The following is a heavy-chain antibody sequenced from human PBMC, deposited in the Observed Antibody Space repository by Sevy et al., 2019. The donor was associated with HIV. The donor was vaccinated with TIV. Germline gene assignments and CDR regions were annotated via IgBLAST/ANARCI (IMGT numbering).Heavy chain of an antibody. D-gene: IGHD2-21*01. J-gene: IGHJ1*01. Sequence: GGSLRLSCAASGFTFADAWMTWVRQAPGKGLEWVGRIKSKADGGTADYAAPVKARFTISRDDSKNTLYLQMNSLKTEDTAVYYCTTDAGFIAWYALQHGGQGSLVTVSS. V-gene: IGHV3-15*01. CDR2: IKSKADGGTA. CDR3: TTDAGFIAWYALQH. CDR1: GFTFADAW.